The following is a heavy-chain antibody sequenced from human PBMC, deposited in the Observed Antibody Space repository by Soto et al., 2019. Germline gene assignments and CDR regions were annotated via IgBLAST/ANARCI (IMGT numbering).Heavy chain of an antibody. CDR3: ARVVVVAATIPRPLDY. J-gene: IGHJ4*02. D-gene: IGHD2-15*01. Sequence: GASVKVSCKASGYTFTSYGISWVRQAPGQGLEWMGWISAYNGNTNYAQKLQGRVTMTTDTSTSTAYMELRSLRSDDTAVYYCARVVVVAATIPRPLDYWGQGTLVTVPQ. CDR1: GYTFTSYG. CDR2: ISAYNGNT. V-gene: IGHV1-18*01.